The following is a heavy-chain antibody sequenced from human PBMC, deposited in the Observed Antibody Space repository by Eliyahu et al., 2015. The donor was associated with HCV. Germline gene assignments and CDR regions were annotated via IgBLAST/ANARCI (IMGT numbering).Heavy chain of an antibody. CDR1: GCSIXTYX. CDR3: ASGGGGIAVTGTGGWFDP. D-gene: IGHD6-19*01. CDR2: IHYSVST. Sequence: QVQLQESGPGLVKPSETLSLTCTXXGCSIXTYXWSWIRQPPGKGLEWIGYIHYSVSTNYNPSLKSRVTISVDTSKNQFSLNLTSVTAADTAMYYCASGGGGIAVTGTGGWFDPWGQGTLVTVSS. V-gene: IGHV4-59*01. J-gene: IGHJ5*02.